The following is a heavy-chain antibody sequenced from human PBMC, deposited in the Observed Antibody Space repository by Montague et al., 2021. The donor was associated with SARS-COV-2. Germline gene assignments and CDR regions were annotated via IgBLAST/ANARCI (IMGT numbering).Heavy chain of an antibody. D-gene: IGHD6-13*01. Sequence: SLRLSCAASGFTFSSCSMNWVRPAPGEGLEWVSYISSSSTTIYYADSVKGRFTISRDNAKNSLYLQMDSLRDEDTAVYYCARDLYSSSWPGNWFDPWGQGTLVTVSS. V-gene: IGHV3-48*02. J-gene: IGHJ5*02. CDR3: ARDLYSSSWPGNWFDP. CDR1: GFTFSSCS. CDR2: ISSSSTTI.